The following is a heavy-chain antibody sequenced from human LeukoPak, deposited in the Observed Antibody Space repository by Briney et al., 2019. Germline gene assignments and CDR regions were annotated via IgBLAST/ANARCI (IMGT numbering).Heavy chain of an antibody. CDR2: IYHSGST. CDR3: ARATGGVPAAIGAFDI. V-gene: IGHV4-30-2*01. D-gene: IGHD2-2*01. J-gene: IGHJ3*02. Sequence: SETLSLTCAVSGGSISSGGYSWSWIRQPPGKGLEWIGYIYHSGSTYYNPSLKSRVTISVDRSKNQFSLKLSSVTAADTAVYYRARATGGVPAAIGAFDIWGQGTMVTVSS. CDR1: GGSISSGGYS.